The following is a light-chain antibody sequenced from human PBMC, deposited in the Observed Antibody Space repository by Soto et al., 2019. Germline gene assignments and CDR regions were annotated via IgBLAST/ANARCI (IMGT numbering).Light chain of an antibody. V-gene: IGLV2-11*01. J-gene: IGLJ1*01. Sequence: QSALTQPRSVSGSPGQSVTISCTGTSSDVGGYNYVSWYQQHPGKAPKVMIYDVSKRPSGGPDRFSGSKSGNTASLTISGLQADDEADSYCCSYVGTNTSYVFGTGTKVTVL. CDR3: CSYVGTNTSYV. CDR2: DVS. CDR1: SSDVGGYNY.